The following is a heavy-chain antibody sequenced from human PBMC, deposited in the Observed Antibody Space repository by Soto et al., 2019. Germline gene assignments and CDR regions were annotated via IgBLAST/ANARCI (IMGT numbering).Heavy chain of an antibody. V-gene: IGHV5-51*01. CDR2: IYPGDSDT. CDR3: ARRPYYDFSYGMDV. Sequence: PGESLKSSGKGSGYSFTIYCIGWVLQMPGKGLEWMGIIYPGDSDTRYSPSFQGQVTISADKSISTAYLQWSSLKASDTAMYYCARRPYYDFSYGMDVWGQGTTVTVSS. J-gene: IGHJ6*02. D-gene: IGHD3-3*01. CDR1: GYSFTIYC.